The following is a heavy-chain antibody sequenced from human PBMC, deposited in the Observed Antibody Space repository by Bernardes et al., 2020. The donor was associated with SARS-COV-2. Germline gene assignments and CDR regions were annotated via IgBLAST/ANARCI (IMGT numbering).Heavy chain of an antibody. V-gene: IGHV3-21*01. Sequence: GGSLRLSCVGSGFTFSNYLFSWFRQTPGKGLEWVSSISGAGLYIYYGDSVRGRSTISRDDAKKSLYLEMNSLRAEDTAVYYCARDGYSPYGMDVWGQGTTVTVSS. J-gene: IGHJ6*02. CDR3: ARDGYSPYGMDV. CDR2: ISGAGLYI. CDR1: GFTFSNYL. D-gene: IGHD5-12*01.